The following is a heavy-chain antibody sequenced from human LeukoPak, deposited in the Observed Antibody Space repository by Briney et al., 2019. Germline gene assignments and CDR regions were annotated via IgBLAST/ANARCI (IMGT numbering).Heavy chain of an antibody. Sequence: GGSLRLSCAASGFTFSSYEMNWVRQAPGKGLEWVSYISSSGSTIYYADSVKGRFTISRDNAKNSLYLQMNSLRADDTAVYYCARDLWHSSGVFDYWGQGTLVTVSS. J-gene: IGHJ4*02. V-gene: IGHV3-48*03. CDR2: ISSSGSTI. D-gene: IGHD6-19*01. CDR3: ARDLWHSSGVFDY. CDR1: GFTFSSYE.